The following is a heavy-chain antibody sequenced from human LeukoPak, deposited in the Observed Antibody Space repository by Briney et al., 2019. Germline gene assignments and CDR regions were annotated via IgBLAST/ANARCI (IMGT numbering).Heavy chain of an antibody. V-gene: IGHV7-4-1*02. J-gene: IGHJ6*03. CDR2: INTNTGNP. Sequence: ASVKLSCKASVHTFTSYAMNWVRHAPGQGLEWMGWINTNTGNPTNAQGSTGRFVFSLDTTVSTAYLQISTLKAEDAAVYYCARPELRWSAYYYMDVWGKGTTVTVSS. D-gene: IGHD4-23*01. CDR3: ARPELRWSAYYYMDV. CDR1: VHTFTSYA.